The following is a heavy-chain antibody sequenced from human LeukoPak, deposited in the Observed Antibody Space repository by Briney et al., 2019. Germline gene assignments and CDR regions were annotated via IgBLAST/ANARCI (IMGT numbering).Heavy chain of an antibody. CDR2: IVVGSGNT. CDR1: GFTFTSSA. Sequence: GASVKVSCKASGFTFTSSAMQWVRQARGQRLEWIGWIVVGSGNTNYAQKFQERVTITRDMSTSTAYMELSSLRSEDTAVYYRAATNSGAYYYYYGMDVWGQGTTVTVSS. J-gene: IGHJ6*02. CDR3: AATNSGAYYYYYGMDV. V-gene: IGHV1-58*02.